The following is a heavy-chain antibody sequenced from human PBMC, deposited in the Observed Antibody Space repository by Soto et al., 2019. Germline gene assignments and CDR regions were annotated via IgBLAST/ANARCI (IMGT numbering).Heavy chain of an antibody. D-gene: IGHD6-13*01. V-gene: IGHV3-9*01. CDR2: ISWNSGSI. CDR1: GFTFDDYA. Sequence: EVQLVESGGGLVQPGRSLRLSCAASGFTFDDYAMHWVRQAPGKGLEWVSGISWNSGSIGYADSVKGRFTISRDNAKNSLYLQMNSLRAEDTALYYCAKVRIAAGYYFDYWGQGTLVTVSS. J-gene: IGHJ4*02. CDR3: AKVRIAAGYYFDY.